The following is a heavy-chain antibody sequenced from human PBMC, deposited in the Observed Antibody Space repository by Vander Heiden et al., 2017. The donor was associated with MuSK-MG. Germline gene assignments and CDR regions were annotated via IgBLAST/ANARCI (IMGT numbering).Heavy chain of an antibody. Sequence: EVQLVESGGGSVKPGGSLRLSCAASGFTCSNAWMSWVRQAPGKGREWVGRIKSKTDGGTTDYAAPVKGRFTISRDDSKNTLYLQMNSLKTEDTAVYYCTTDKGHYYDSSRHWGQGTLVTVSS. J-gene: IGHJ4*02. CDR2: IKSKTDGGTT. D-gene: IGHD3-22*01. CDR1: GFTCSNAW. CDR3: TTDKGHYYDSSRH. V-gene: IGHV3-15*01.